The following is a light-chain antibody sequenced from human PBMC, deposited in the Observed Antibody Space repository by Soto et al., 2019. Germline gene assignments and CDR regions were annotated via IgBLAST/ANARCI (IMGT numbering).Light chain of an antibody. J-gene: IGLJ1*01. Sequence: QSALTQPASVSGSPGQSITISCTGTSSDVGGYNYVSWYQHHPGKAPKLMIFDVSNRPSGVSNRFSGSKSGNTASLTISGLQPEDEADYYCSSYTTGNTCQIVFGTGTKVTVL. CDR2: DVS. CDR3: SSYTTGNTCQIV. CDR1: SSDVGGYNY. V-gene: IGLV2-14*03.